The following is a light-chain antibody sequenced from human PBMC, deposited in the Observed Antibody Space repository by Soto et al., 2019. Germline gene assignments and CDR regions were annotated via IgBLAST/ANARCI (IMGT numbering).Light chain of an antibody. CDR1: SSDVGGYNY. J-gene: IGLJ2*01. Sequence: QSALTQPRSVSGSPGQSVTISCTGTSSDVGGYNYVSWYQQHPGTVPKLTIYDVSNRPSGVPDRFSGSKSGNTASLTISGLQAEDEADYYCCSYAGGHTSLLFGGGTKLTVL. CDR2: DVS. CDR3: CSYAGGHTSLL. V-gene: IGLV2-11*01.